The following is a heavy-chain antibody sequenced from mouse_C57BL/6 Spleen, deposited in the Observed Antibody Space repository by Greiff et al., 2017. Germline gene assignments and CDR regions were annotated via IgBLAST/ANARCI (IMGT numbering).Heavy chain of an antibody. CDR2: INYDGSST. D-gene: IGHD1-1*01. CDR3: AREGTTVVEGGYFDY. V-gene: IGHV5-16*01. J-gene: IGHJ2*01. CDR1: GFTFSDYY. Sequence: EVQRVESEGGLVQPGSSMKLSCTASGFTFSDYYMAWVRQAPEKGLEWVANINYDGSSTYYLDSLKSRFIISRDNAKNILYLQMSSLKSEDTATYYCAREGTTVVEGGYFDYWGQGTTLTVSS.